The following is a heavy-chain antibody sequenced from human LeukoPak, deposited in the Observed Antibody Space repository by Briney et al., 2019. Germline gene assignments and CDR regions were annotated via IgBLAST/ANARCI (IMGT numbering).Heavy chain of an antibody. V-gene: IGHV3-30-3*01. CDR3: ARVRSVVSSGDGLDV. CDR1: GFTFSSYA. D-gene: IGHD6-19*01. J-gene: IGHJ6*02. Sequence: GGSLRLSCAASGFTFSSYAMHWVRQAPGKGLEWVAVMSNDGNNKYYADSVKGRFTISRDNSKNTLYLQMNSLRAEDTAVYYCARVRSVVSSGDGLDVWGQGTTVTVSS. CDR2: MSNDGNNK.